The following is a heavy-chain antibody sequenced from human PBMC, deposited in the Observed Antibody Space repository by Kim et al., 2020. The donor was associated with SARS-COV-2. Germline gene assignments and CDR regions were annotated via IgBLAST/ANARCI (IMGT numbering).Heavy chain of an antibody. Sequence: GGSLRLSCAASGFTFDDYAMHWVRQAPGKGLEWVSGISWNSGSIGYADSVKGRFTISRDNAKNSLYLQMNSLRAEDTALYYCAKDKGSSGYFPHYYYGMDVWGQGTTVTVSS. CDR1: GFTFDDYA. CDR3: AKDKGSSGYFPHYYYGMDV. V-gene: IGHV3-9*01. J-gene: IGHJ6*02. CDR2: ISWNSGSI. D-gene: IGHD3-22*01.